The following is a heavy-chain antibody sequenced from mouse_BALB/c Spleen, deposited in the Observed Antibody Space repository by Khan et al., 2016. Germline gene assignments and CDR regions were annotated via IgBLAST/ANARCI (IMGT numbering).Heavy chain of an antibody. CDR2: IFPGSGST. Sequence: QVQLQQPGTELPRPGASVKLSCKASGYTFTDYYLHWVKQRTGQGLEWVGEIFPGSGSTYYNEKFKGKASLTADTSSSTAYMQLRSQTSEDAAVDFCARSYYGYFAMDYLGHGASVTVSS. V-gene: IGHV1-77*01. J-gene: IGHJ4*01. D-gene: IGHD1-2*01. CDR3: ARSYYGYFAMDY. CDR1: GYTFTDYY.